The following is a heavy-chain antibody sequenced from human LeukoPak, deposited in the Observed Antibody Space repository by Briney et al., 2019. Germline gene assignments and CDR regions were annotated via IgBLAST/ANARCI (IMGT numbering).Heavy chain of an antibody. V-gene: IGHV1-69*13. Sequence: SVTVSCKASGGTFSSYAISWVRQAPGQGLEWMGGIIPIFGPANYAQKFQGRVTITADESTSTAYMELSSLRSEDTAVYYCARDMISVRGPLKKGMDVWGQGTTVTVSS. CDR1: GGTFSSYA. J-gene: IGHJ6*02. D-gene: IGHD3-10*01. CDR3: ARDMISVRGPLKKGMDV. CDR2: IIPIFGPA.